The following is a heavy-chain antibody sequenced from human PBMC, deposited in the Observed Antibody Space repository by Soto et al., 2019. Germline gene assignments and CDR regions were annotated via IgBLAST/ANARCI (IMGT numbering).Heavy chain of an antibody. CDR3: ARPSWNYFLFGSAFDI. CDR2: IYYSGST. CDR1: GGSISSSSYY. J-gene: IGHJ3*02. V-gene: IGHV4-39*01. Sequence: QLQLQESGPGLVKPSETLSLTCTVSGGSISSSSYYWGWIRQPPGKGLEWIGSIYYSGSTYYNPSLKSRVTISVDTSKNQFSLKLSSETAADTAVYYCARPSWNYFLFGSAFDIWGQGTMVTVSS. D-gene: IGHD1-7*01.